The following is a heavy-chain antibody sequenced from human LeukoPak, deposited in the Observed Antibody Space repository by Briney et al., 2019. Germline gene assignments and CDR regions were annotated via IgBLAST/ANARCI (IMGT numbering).Heavy chain of an antibody. CDR1: GFTFSSYA. V-gene: IGHV3-30-3*01. CDR3: ARPTGYSSS. CDR2: ISYDGSNK. D-gene: IGHD6-13*01. J-gene: IGHJ1*01. Sequence: PGGSLRLSCAASGFTFSSYAMHWVRQAPGKGLEWVAVISYDGSNKYYADSVKGRFTISRDNSKNTLYLQMNSLRAEDTAVYYCARPTGYSSSWGQGTLVTVSS.